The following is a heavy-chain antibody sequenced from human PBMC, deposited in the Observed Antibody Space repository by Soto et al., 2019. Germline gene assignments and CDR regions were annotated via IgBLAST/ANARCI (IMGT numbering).Heavy chain of an antibody. CDR3: ARVPDY. CDR1: GGSISSGGYS. Sequence: QLQLQESGSGLVKPSQTLSLTCVVSGGSISSGGYSWSWIRQPPGKGLEWIGYIYHSGSTYYNPPLKGRVAISVEGSKTQFSLKLSSVPAADTAVYYCARVPDYWGQGTLVTVSS. CDR2: IYHSGST. V-gene: IGHV4-30-2*01. J-gene: IGHJ4*02.